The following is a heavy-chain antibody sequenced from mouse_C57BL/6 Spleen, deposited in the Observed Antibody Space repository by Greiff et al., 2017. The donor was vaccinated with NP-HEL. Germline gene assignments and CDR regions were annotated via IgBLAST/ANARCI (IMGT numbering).Heavy chain of an antibody. V-gene: IGHV3-6*01. D-gene: IGHD6-5*01. Sequence: EVQLVESGPGLVKPSQSLSLTCSVTGYSITSGYYWNWIRQFPGNKLEWMGYISYDGSNNYNPSLKNRISITRDTSKNQFFLKLNSVTTEDTATYYCARGLSYYAMDYWGQGTSVTVSS. CDR2: ISYDGSN. J-gene: IGHJ4*01. CDR1: GYSITSGYY. CDR3: ARGLSYYAMDY.